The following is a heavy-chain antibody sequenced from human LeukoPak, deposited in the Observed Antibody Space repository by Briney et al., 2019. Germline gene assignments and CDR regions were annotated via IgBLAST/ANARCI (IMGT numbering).Heavy chain of an antibody. CDR1: GYTSTGYY. J-gene: IGHJ5*02. CDR3: ARARSSSWSRLFDP. D-gene: IGHD6-13*01. CDR2: INPNSGGT. Sequence: ASVKVSCKASGYTSTGYYMHWVRQAPGQGLEWMGWINPNSGGTNYAQKFQGRVTMTRDTSISTAYMELSRLRSDDTAVYYCARARSSSWSRLFDPWGQGTLVTVSS. V-gene: IGHV1-2*02.